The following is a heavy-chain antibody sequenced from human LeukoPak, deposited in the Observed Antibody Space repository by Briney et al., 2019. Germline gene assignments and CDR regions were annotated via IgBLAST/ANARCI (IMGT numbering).Heavy chain of an antibody. D-gene: IGHD3-3*01. V-gene: IGHV1-69*13. CDR2: IIPIFGTA. CDR3: ARVGKIFGVNDAFDI. Sequence: SVEVSCKASGGTFSSYAISWVRQAPGQGLEWMGGIIPIFGTANYAQKFQGRVTITADESTSTAYMELSSLRSEDTAVYYCARVGKIFGVNDAFDIWGQGTMVTVSS. CDR1: GGTFSSYA. J-gene: IGHJ3*02.